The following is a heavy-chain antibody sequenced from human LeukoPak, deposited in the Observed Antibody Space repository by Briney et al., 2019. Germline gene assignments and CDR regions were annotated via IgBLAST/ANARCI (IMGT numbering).Heavy chain of an antibody. V-gene: IGHV4-38-2*01. J-gene: IGHJ5*02. Sequence: PSETLSLTCAVSGYSISISYYWGWIRQPPGKGLEYIGDIYHSGSTYYNPSLKSRVTISVDKSKNQFSLRLSSVTAADTAVYYCARTMRWVVTATEGIQTWLDPWGQGTLVTVSS. CDR2: IYHSGST. D-gene: IGHD2-21*02. CDR3: ARTMRWVVTATEGIQTWLDP. CDR1: GYSISISYY.